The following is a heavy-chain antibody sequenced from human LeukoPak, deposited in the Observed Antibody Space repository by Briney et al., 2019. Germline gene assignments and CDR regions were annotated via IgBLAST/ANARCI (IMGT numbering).Heavy chain of an antibody. CDR3: ARGSDGGWFDP. V-gene: IGHV3-74*01. J-gene: IGHJ5*02. Sequence: GGSLRLSCTASGFIFSNYWMHWFRQAPGKGLVWVSRITHDGRTTFYTDSVKGRFTISRDNAKNTLYLQMNSLRAEDSAVYYCARGSDGGWFDPWGQGTLVTVSS. CDR2: ITHDGRTT. CDR1: GFIFSNYW. D-gene: IGHD3-10*01.